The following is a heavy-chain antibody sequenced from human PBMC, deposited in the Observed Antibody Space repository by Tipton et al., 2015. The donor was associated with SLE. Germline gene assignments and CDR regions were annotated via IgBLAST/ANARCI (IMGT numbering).Heavy chain of an antibody. Sequence: GLVKPSETLSLTCAVYGGSFSGYYWSWVRQPPGKGLEWIGEINHSGNTNYNPSLKSRVTISVDTSKNQFSLKLSSVTAADTAVYYCACRIAARRSSLIPFDYWGQGTLVTVSS. J-gene: IGHJ4*02. D-gene: IGHD6-6*01. CDR3: ACRIAARRSSLIPFDY. V-gene: IGHV4-34*01. CDR2: INHSGNT. CDR1: GGSFSGYY.